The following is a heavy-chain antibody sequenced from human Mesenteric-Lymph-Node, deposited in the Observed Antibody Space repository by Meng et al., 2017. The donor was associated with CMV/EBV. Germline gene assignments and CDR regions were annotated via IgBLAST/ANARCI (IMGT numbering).Heavy chain of an antibody. CDR2: ISYDGSNK. Sequence: LSLTCAASGFTFSSYAMHWVRQAPGKGLEWVAVISYDGSNKYYADSVKGRFTISRDNSKNTLYLQMNSLRAEDTAVYYCAVGYDSRKVAHWGQGTLVTVSS. CDR1: GFTFSSYA. J-gene: IGHJ4*02. CDR3: AVGYDSRKVAH. V-gene: IGHV3-30-3*01. D-gene: IGHD3-3*01.